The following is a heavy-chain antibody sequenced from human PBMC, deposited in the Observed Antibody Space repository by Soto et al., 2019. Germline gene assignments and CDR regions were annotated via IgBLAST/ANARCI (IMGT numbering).Heavy chain of an antibody. V-gene: IGHV1-69*01. Sequence: QVPLVQSGAEVKKPVSSVTVSCKASGGTFSSYAIHWVRQAPGQGLEWMGGIIPMYGPAKYAQRFQGRVTITADESTTTGYMKLTSQTSQDTAVYYCARVTSMVRGVIDNWLDPWGHGTLLTVSS. D-gene: IGHD3-10*01. CDR2: IIPMYGPA. CDR1: GGTFSSYA. CDR3: ARVTSMVRGVIDNWLDP. J-gene: IGHJ5*02.